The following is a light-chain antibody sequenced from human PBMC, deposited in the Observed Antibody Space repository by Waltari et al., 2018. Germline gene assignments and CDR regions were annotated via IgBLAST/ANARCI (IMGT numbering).Light chain of an antibody. CDR3: QQYNYYPIT. Sequence: DIQMTQSPSSLSASVGDRVTITCRPSQGINNYLAWFQQKPGKAPKALVSAASSLQNGVPARFSGNRSGTDFTLTISSLQPEDFATYDCQQYNYYPITFGQGTNLEIK. CDR1: QGINNY. V-gene: IGKV1-16*01. CDR2: AAS. J-gene: IGKJ2*01.